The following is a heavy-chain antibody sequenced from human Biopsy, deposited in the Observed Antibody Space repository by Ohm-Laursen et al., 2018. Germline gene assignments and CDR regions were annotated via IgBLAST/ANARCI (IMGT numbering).Heavy chain of an antibody. V-gene: IGHV3-7*01. CDR2: INSDGTQK. D-gene: IGHD3-10*01. J-gene: IGHJ4*02. CDR3: ARDPGWGALDY. Sequence: SLRLSCTASGFTVYKKYMTWVRQAPGKGLEWVANINSDGTQKFYVDSVQGRFTISRNNTGNSVSLQMNSLRVDDTAVYFCARDPGWGALDYWGRGTLVTVSS. CDR1: GFTVYKKY.